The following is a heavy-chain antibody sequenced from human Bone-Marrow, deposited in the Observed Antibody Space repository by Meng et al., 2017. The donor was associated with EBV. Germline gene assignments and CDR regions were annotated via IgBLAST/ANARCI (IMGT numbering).Heavy chain of an antibody. CDR3: ARDRTSNRFDY. CDR1: GSTLRSCS. D-gene: IGHD2-8*01. V-gene: IGHV3-21*01. J-gene: IGHJ4*02. CDR2: ISSNSIDI. Sequence: EVQLEESGGGLVKPGERLRLSCAASGSTLRSCSMNWVRLAPGKGLEGVSSISSNSIDIYYADLVKGRFTISRDNAKNSLFLQRNSLRAEDTAVYYCARDRTSNRFDYWGQGTLVTVSS.